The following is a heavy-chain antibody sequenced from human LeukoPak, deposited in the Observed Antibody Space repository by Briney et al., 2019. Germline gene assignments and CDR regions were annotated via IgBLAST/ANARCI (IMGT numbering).Heavy chain of an antibody. V-gene: IGHV3-15*01. J-gene: IGHJ4*02. CDR1: GFTVSSNY. CDR3: TTLTGYGGFDY. D-gene: IGHD4/OR15-4a*01. CDR2: IKSKTDGGTT. Sequence: GGPLRLSCAASGFTVSSNYMSWVRQAPGKGLEWVGRIKSKTDGGTTDYAAPVKGRFTISRDDSKNTLYLQMNSLKTEDTAVYYCTTLTGYGGFDYWGQGTLVTVSS.